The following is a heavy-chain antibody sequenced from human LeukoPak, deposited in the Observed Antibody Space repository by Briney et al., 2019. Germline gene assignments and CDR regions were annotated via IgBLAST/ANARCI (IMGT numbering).Heavy chain of an antibody. D-gene: IGHD3-16*01. J-gene: IGHJ3*02. Sequence: GGSLRLSCAASGFTVSNNHIIWVRQAPGKGLEWVSVIFSGGSTYFADSVKGRFTTSRDSSKNTLYLQMNSLRAEDTAVYYCATEPRRLGDLLTIWGQGTMVTVSS. CDR1: GFTVSNNH. CDR2: IFSGGST. CDR3: ATEPRRLGDLLTI. V-gene: IGHV3-66*01.